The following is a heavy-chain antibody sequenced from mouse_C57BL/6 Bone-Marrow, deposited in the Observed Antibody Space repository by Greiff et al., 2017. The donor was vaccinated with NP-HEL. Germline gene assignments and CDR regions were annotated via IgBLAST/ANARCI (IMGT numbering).Heavy chain of an antibody. D-gene: IGHD1-1*01. Sequence: EVKLQQSGPELVKPGASVKISCKASGYSFTDYNMNWVKQSNGKSLEWIGVINPNYGTTSYNQKFKGKATLTVDQSSSTAYMQLNSLTSEDSAVYYCAREGITTVPYYFDYWGQGTTLTVSS. CDR2: INPNYGTT. J-gene: IGHJ2*01. V-gene: IGHV1-39*01. CDR3: AREGITTVPYYFDY. CDR1: GYSFTDYN.